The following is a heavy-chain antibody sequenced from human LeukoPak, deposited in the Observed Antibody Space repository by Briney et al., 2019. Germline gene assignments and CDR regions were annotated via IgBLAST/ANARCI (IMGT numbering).Heavy chain of an antibody. J-gene: IGHJ1*01. D-gene: IGHD3-3*01. CDR3: AIMHGYYDGTGYWVQ. CDR2: ITTNGGRT. V-gene: IGHV3-23*01. CDR1: GFTFASYG. Sequence: GGSLRLSCAASGFTFASYGMSWVRQAPGKGLEWVSFITTNGGRTSYADSVEGRFTISGDNPRNTLYMQMNSLRDEDTAVYYCAIMHGYYDGTGYWVQWGQGTLVTVSS.